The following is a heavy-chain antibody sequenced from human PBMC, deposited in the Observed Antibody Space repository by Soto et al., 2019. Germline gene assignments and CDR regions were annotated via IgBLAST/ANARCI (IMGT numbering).Heavy chain of an antibody. CDR1: GFSFSDYY. CDR3: ARSMVRGVISRFDY. J-gene: IGHJ4*02. CDR2: IYSGGST. Sequence: GGSLRLSCAASGFSFSDYYMDWVRQAPGKGLEWVSVIYSGGSTYYADSVKGRFTISRDNSKNTLYLQMNSLRAEDTAVYYCARSMVRGVISRFDYWGQGTLVTVSS. V-gene: IGHV3-66*01. D-gene: IGHD3-10*01.